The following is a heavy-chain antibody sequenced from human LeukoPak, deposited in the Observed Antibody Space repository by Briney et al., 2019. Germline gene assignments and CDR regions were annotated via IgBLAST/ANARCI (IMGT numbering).Heavy chain of an antibody. CDR3: ARSPGAITMPTDYFDY. V-gene: IGHV3-74*01. J-gene: IGHJ4*02. CDR1: GFTFSSYW. CDR2: INSDGSST. Sequence: PGGSLRLSCAASGFTFSSYWMHWVRQAPGKGLVWVSRINSDGSSTSYADSVKGRFTISRDNAKNTLYQQMNSLRAEDTAVYYCARSPGAITMPTDYFDYWGQGTLVTVSS. D-gene: IGHD3-10*01.